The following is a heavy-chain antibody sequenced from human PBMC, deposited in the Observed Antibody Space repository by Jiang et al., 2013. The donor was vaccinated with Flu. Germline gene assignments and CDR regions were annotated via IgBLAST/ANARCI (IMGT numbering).Heavy chain of an antibody. V-gene: IGHV3-49*03. J-gene: IGHJ4*02. CDR2: IRSKAYDGTS. CDR1: GFTFGDYT. CDR3: TRTEGSITMFRGSLPFDY. D-gene: IGHD3-10*01. Sequence: EVQLLESGGGVVQPGRSLRLSCTASGFTFGDYTMSWFRQAPGKGLEWVGFIRSKAYDGTSEYAASVKGRFTISRDDSKSIAYLQMNSLKTEDTAVYYCTRTEGSITMFRGSLPFDYWGQGTLVTVSS.